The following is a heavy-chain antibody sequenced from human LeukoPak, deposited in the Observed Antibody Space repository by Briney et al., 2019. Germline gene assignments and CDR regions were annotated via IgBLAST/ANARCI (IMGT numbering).Heavy chain of an antibody. CDR3: ARGFTGGYYYYYYMDV. V-gene: IGHV1-8*01. J-gene: IGHJ6*03. CDR1: GYTFTSYD. D-gene: IGHD1-14*01. CDR2: MNPNSGNT. Sequence: ASVKVSCKASGYTFTSYDINWVRQATGQGLEWMGWMNPNSGNTGYAQKFQGRVTMTRNTSISTAYMELSSLRSEDTAVYYCARGFTGGYYYYYYMDVWGKGTTVTVSS.